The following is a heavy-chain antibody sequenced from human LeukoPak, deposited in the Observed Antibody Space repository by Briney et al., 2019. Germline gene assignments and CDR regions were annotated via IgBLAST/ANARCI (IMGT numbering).Heavy chain of an antibody. V-gene: IGHV1-58*02. CDR1: GFTFTSSA. Sequence: SVKLSCKASGFTFTSSAMQWVRQARGQRLEWVGCIVVGSGNTNYAQKFQERVTITRDMSTSTAYMELSSLRSEDTAVYYCAADSLGRNWYFDLWGRGTLVTVSS. J-gene: IGHJ2*01. CDR2: IVVGSGNT. D-gene: IGHD3-16*01. CDR3: AADSLGRNWYFDL.